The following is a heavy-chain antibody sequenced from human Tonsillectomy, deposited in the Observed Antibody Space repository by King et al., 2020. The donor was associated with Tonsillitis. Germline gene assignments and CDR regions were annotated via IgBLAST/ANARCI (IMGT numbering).Heavy chain of an antibody. CDR3: ARDGDYNYYFNY. CDR1: GGSISSGGYS. V-gene: IGHV4-30-4*07. CDR2: IYSSGST. D-gene: IGHD4-17*01. J-gene: IGHJ4*02. Sequence: VQLQESGPGLVKPSQTLSLTCAVSGGSISSGGYSWSWIRQPPGKGLEWIGYIYSSGSTYYNPSLKSRVTISVDTSRNQFSLKLSSVTAADTAVYFCARDGDYNYYFNYWGQGTLVTVSS.